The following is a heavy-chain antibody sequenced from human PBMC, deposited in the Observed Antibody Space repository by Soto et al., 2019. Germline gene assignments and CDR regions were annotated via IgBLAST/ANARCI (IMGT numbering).Heavy chain of an antibody. V-gene: IGHV2-5*02. CDR3: AHRQAQGIALAGTFDS. CDR1: GFSFSTTGVG. Sequence: QITLKESGPTLVKPTQTLTLTCTFSGFSFSTTGVGVGWIRQPPGKALEWLALIYWDDDKRYSPSLKSRLTITKDTSKNQVVLTMTNMDPVDTATYYGAHRQAQGIALAGTFDSWGQGTLVTVSS. J-gene: IGHJ4*02. D-gene: IGHD6-19*01. CDR2: IYWDDDK.